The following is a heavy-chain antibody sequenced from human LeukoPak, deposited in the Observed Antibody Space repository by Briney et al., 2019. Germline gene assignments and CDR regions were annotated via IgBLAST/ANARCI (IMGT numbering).Heavy chain of an antibody. CDR1: GFTFSSYA. J-gene: IGHJ1*01. CDR2: ISGGGGST. D-gene: IGHD4-17*01. CDR3: AKDSHGNYAEYFQH. Sequence: TGGSLRLSCAASGFTFSSYAMSWVRQAPGKGLEWVSAISGGGGSTYYADSVKGRFTISRDNSKNTLYVQMNSLRAEDTAVYYCAKDSHGNYAEYFQHWGQGTLVTVSS. V-gene: IGHV3-23*01.